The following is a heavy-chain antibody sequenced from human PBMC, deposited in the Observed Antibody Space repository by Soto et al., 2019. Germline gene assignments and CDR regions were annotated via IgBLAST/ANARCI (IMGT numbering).Heavy chain of an antibody. CDR2: FDPEDGET. D-gene: IGHD6-19*01. CDR1: GYTLTELS. V-gene: IGHV1-24*01. J-gene: IGHJ3*01. CDR3: ATARYSSGWHWWRD. Sequence: QVQLVQSGAEVKKPGASVKVSCKVSGYTLTELSMHWVRQAPGKGLEWMGGFDPEDGETIYAQKIQGRVTMTEDTSTDTDYMELSSLRSEDTAVYYCATARYSSGWHWWRDWGQGTMVTVSS.